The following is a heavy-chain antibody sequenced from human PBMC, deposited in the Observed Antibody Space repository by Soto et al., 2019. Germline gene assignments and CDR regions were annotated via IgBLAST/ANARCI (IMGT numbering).Heavy chain of an antibody. CDR1: GGTFSSYA. J-gene: IGHJ6*02. CDR3: ASGAAAGTKVYYYYGMDV. CDR2: IIPIFGTA. Sequence: ASVKVSCKASGGTFSSYAISWVRQAPGQGLEWMGGIIPIFGTANYAQKFQGRVTITADESTSTAYMELSSLRSEDTAAYYCASGAAAGTKVYYYYGMDVWGQGTTVTVSS. D-gene: IGHD6-13*01. V-gene: IGHV1-69*13.